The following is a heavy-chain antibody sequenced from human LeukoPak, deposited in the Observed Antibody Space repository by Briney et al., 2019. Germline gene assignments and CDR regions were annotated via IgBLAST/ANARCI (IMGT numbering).Heavy chain of an antibody. D-gene: IGHD3-10*01. CDR3: ARGPRYYGSGSYLYYFDY. J-gene: IGHJ4*02. V-gene: IGHV1-8*01. Sequence: ASVKVSCKASGYTFTSYDINWVRQATGQGLEWMGWMNPNSGNTGYAQKFQGRVTMTRNTSISTAYMELSSLRSEDTAVYYCARGPRYYGSGSYLYYFDYWGQGTLVTVSS. CDR2: MNPNSGNT. CDR1: GYTFTSYD.